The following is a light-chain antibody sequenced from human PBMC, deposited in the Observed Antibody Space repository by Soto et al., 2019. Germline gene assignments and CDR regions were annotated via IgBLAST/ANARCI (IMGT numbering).Light chain of an antibody. V-gene: IGKV2-30*01. J-gene: IGKJ5*01. CDR2: DVS. CDR1: QSLVYSDGHTY. Sequence: DVVLTQSPLSLPVTLGQPASISCSSSQSLVYSDGHTYLNWFQQRPGRSPRRLIYDVSNRDSGVPDRFSGSGSGTDFTLKITRVEAEDVGVYYCMQGTHWPPLTLCQGTRLEIK. CDR3: MQGTHWPPLT.